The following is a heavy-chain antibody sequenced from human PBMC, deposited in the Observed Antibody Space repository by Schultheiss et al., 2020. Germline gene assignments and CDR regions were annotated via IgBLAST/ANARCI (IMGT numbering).Heavy chain of an antibody. D-gene: IGHD3-3*01. V-gene: IGHV2-5*02. CDR2: IYWDDDK. CDR1: GFSLSTSGVG. Sequence: SGPTLVKPTQTLTLTCTFSGFSLSTSGVGVGWIRQPPGKALEWLALIYWDDDKRYSPSLKSRLTITKDTSKNQVVLTMTNMDPVDTATYYCAHRAITIFGVVNPSGAFDIWGQGTMVTVSS. CDR3: AHRAITIFGVVNPSGAFDI. J-gene: IGHJ3*02.